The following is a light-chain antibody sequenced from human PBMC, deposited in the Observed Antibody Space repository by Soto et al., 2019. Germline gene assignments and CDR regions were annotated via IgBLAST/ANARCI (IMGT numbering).Light chain of an antibody. CDR1: QDIGSV. CDR3: LQHNSYPRT. V-gene: IGKV1-17*01. J-gene: IGKJ1*01. CDR2: AAS. Sequence: IRMTQSPSSLSASIGDTVTITCRASQDIGSVLGWYQQKPGKAPKRLIYAASSLQSGVPSRFSGSGSGTEFTLTISSLQPEDFATYYCLQHNSYPRTFGQGTKVDI.